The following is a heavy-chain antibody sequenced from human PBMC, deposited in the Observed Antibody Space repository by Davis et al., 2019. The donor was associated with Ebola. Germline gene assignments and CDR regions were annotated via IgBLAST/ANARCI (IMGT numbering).Heavy chain of an antibody. CDR2: ISHDGTIT. CDR1: GFTFSNFH. D-gene: IGHD1-26*01. Sequence: GESLKISCAASGFTFSNFHIHWVRQAPGKGLVWVSRISHDGTITTYADSVKGRFTVSRDNAKNTLYLQMNSLTAEDTAVYYCSRDVQWEFYDYWGQGTLVTVSS. V-gene: IGHV3-74*01. J-gene: IGHJ4*02. CDR3: SRDVQWEFYDY.